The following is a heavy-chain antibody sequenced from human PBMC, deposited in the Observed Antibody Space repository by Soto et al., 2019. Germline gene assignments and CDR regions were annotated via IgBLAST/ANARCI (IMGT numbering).Heavy chain of an antibody. V-gene: IGHV4-34*01. CDR1: GGSFSAYY. Sequence: SETLSLTCAVYGGSFSAYYWSWIRQPPGKGLEWIGEINYSGSTNYNPSLKSRVTISVDTSKNQFSLKLSSVTAADTAVYYCERGEINYYFDYWGQGTLVTVSS. J-gene: IGHJ4*02. CDR3: ERGEINYYFDY. CDR2: INYSGST.